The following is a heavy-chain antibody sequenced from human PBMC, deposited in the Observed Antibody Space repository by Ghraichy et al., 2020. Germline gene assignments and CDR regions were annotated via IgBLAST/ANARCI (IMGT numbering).Heavy chain of an antibody. V-gene: IGHV3-64*01. D-gene: IGHD6-13*01. Sequence: GGSLRLSCAASGFTFSSYAMHWVRQAPGKGLEYVSAISSNGGSTYYANSVKGRFTISRDNSKNTLYLQMGSLRAEDMAVYYCARGSSSWYEIDYWGQGTLVTVSS. J-gene: IGHJ4*02. CDR2: ISSNGGST. CDR1: GFTFSSYA. CDR3: ARGSSSWYEIDY.